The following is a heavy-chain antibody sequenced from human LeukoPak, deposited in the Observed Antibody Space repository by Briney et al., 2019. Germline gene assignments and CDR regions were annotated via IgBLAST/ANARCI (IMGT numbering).Heavy chain of an antibody. CDR2: ISGSGGST. D-gene: IGHD3-22*01. CDR1: GFTFSSYA. V-gene: IGHV3-23*01. J-gene: IGHJ4*02. Sequence: PGGSLRLSCAASGFTFSSYAMNWVRQAPGKGLEWVSSISGSGGSTFYADSVKGRFTISRDNSRNTLYLQMNSLRAEDTAVYYCAKPADYYDTSGYYYRLYYFDYWGQGTLVTVSS. CDR3: AKPADYYDTSGYYYRLYYFDY.